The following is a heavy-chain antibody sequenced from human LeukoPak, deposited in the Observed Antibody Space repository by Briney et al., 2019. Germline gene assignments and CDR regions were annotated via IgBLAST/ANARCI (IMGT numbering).Heavy chain of an antibody. J-gene: IGHJ6*03. Sequence: PGGSLRLSCAASGFTVSSNCMSWVRQAPGKGLEWVSVIYSGGSTYYADSVKGRFTISRDNSKNTLYLQMNSLRAEDTAVYYCARDLSHGDYYYYYYMDVWGKGTTVTISS. CDR1: GFTVSSNC. CDR3: ARDLSHGDYYYYYYMDV. CDR2: IYSGGST. V-gene: IGHV3-66*01. D-gene: IGHD4-17*01.